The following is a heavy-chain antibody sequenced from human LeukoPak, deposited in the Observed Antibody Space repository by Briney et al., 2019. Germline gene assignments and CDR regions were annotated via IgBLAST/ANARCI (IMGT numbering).Heavy chain of an antibody. CDR3: AREPVRKRWFDS. J-gene: IGHJ5*01. CDR2: IKSKTDGGTT. V-gene: IGHV3-15*01. Sequence: PGGSLRLSCAASGFTFSNAWMSWVRQAPGKGLEWVGRIKSKTDGGTTDYAAPVKGRFTISRDDSKNTLYLQMNSLKTEDTAVYYCAREPVRKRWFDSWGQGTLVTVSS. CDR1: GFTFSNAW. D-gene: IGHD3-10*01.